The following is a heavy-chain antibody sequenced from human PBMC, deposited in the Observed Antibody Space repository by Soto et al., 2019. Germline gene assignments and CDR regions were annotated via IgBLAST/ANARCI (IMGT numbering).Heavy chain of an antibody. J-gene: IGHJ3*02. CDR2: IYYSGTK. CDR3: AREKEDDSGDYNAFDI. D-gene: IGHD4-17*01. CDR1: GDSINNGDCY. Sequence: QVQLQESGPGLVKPSQTLSLTCTVSGDSINNGDCYWSWLRQLPRKGLEWIGYIYYSGTKYYNPSLKSRVSMSVDTSKNQFSLNLTSVTAADTAVYYCAREKEDDSGDYNAFDIWGQGTVVTGSS. V-gene: IGHV4-31*03.